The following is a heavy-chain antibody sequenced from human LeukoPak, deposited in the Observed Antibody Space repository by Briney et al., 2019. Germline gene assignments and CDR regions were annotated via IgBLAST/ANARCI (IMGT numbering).Heavy chain of an antibody. Sequence: SETLSLTCTVSGGSISSGGYYWSWIRQHPGKGLEWIGYIYYSGSTYYNPSLKSRVTISVDTSKNQFSLKLSSVTAADTAVYYCARDTTDGQSYYFDYWGQGTLVTVSS. V-gene: IGHV4-31*03. D-gene: IGHD1-14*01. J-gene: IGHJ4*02. CDR3: ARDTTDGQSYYFDY. CDR1: GGSISSGGYY. CDR2: IYYSGST.